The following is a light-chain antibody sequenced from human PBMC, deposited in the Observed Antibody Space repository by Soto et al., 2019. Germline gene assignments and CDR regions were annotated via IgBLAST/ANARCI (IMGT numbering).Light chain of an antibody. CDR3: QQYVPTLT. J-gene: IGKJ4*01. CDR2: DAS. Sequence: DIQITQSPSSLSSSVGDRVTITCHASQDISNYLNWYQQKPGKAPKLLIYDASNLETGVPSRFSGSGSGTDFTFTISSLQPEDIATYYCQQYVPTLTFGGGTKVDIK. CDR1: QDISNY. V-gene: IGKV1-33*01.